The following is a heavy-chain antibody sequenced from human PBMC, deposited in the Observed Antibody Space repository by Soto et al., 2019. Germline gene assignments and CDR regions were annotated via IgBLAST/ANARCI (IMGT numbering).Heavy chain of an antibody. CDR3: ASWLKGPDIGNYYYGMDV. CDR2: IMPIFRAP. J-gene: IGHJ6*02. V-gene: IGHV1-69*12. Sequence: QVQLVQSGAEVKKPGSSVKVSCKASGGAFSDYAFSWVRQAPGQGLEWLGGIMPIFRAPDYAQKFQGRVTITAXEXTXRXXMEMNSVRFEDTAVYYCASWLKGPDIGNYYYGMDVWGQGTTVTVS. CDR1: GGAFSDYA. D-gene: IGHD2-15*01.